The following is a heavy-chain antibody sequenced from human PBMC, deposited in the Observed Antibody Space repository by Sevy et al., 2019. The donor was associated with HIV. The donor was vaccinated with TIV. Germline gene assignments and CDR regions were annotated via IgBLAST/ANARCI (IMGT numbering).Heavy chain of an antibody. J-gene: IGHJ4*02. CDR1: GFTFDDYA. Sequence: GGSLRLSCTTSGFTFDDYAMSWFRQAPGKGLEWVAFITRNSYEAYGGTTHYAASVKGRFIISRDDSKSIAYLQMKSLKSEDTAVYYCAGGLATADTPEYYFDSWGQGTLVTVSS. CDR3: AGGLATADTPEYYFDS. D-gene: IGHD5-12*01. CDR2: ITRNSYEAYGGTT. V-gene: IGHV3-49*03.